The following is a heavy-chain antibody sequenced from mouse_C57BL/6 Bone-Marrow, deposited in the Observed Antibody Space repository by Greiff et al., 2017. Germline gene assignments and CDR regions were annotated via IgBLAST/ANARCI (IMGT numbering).Heavy chain of an antibody. CDR3: ARNLITTVVPFAY. D-gene: IGHD1-1*01. CDR2: ISGGGGNT. CDR1: GFTFSSYT. J-gene: IGHJ3*01. V-gene: IGHV5-9*01. Sequence: VQLKESGGGLVKPGGSLKLSCAASGFTFSSYTMSWVRQTPEKRLEWVATISGGGGNTYYPDSVKGRFTISRDNAKNTLYLQMSSLRSEDTALYYCARNLITTVVPFAYWGQGTLVTVSA.